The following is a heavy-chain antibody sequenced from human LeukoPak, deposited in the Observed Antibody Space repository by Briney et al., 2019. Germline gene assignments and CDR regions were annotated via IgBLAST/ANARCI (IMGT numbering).Heavy chain of an antibody. Sequence: SETLSLTCTVSGGSISSSSYYWGWIRQPPGKGLEWIGSIYYSGSTYYNPSLKGRVTISVDTSKNQFSLKLSSVTAADTAVYYCARLVAVAGTVVDYWGQGTLVTVSS. J-gene: IGHJ4*02. CDR3: ARLVAVAGTVVDY. V-gene: IGHV4-39*01. CDR1: GGSISSSSYY. D-gene: IGHD6-19*01. CDR2: IYYSGST.